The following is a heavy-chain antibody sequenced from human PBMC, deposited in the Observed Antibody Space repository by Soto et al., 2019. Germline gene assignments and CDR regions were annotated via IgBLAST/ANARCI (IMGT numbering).Heavy chain of an antibody. J-gene: IGHJ4*02. CDR2: IGISTTLT. Sequence: GGSLRLSCAASGFTFSSYTMNWVRQAPGKGLEWVSYIGISTTLTTYADSVRGRFTISRDNAKNSLFLQMNSLGAEDTAVYYCVRDSSYGFDYWGRGILVTVSS. CDR3: VRDSSYGFDY. D-gene: IGHD4-17*01. CDR1: GFTFSSYT. V-gene: IGHV3-48*04.